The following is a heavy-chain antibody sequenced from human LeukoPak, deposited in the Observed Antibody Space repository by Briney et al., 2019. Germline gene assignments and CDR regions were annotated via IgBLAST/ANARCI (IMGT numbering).Heavy chain of an antibody. Sequence: GGSLRLSCAASGFTFSSYWMSWVRQAPGKGLEWVANIKQDGSEKYYVDSVKGRLTISRDNAKNSLYLQMNSLRAEDTAVYYCAGDFRLGYGSFDYWGQGTLVTVSS. CDR3: AGDFRLGYGSFDY. V-gene: IGHV3-7*03. CDR2: IKQDGSEK. CDR1: GFTFSSYW. D-gene: IGHD3-10*01. J-gene: IGHJ4*02.